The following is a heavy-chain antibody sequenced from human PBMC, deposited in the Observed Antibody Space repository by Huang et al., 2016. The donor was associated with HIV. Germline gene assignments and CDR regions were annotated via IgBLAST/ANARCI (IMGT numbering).Heavy chain of an antibody. D-gene: IGHD3-3*01. Sequence: EVQLVESGGGLVQPGGSLRLSCAASGFTFSTYSMNWVRQAPGKGLEWVSYMRSSSSTIYYADSVKGRFTISRDNAKNSLFLQMNSLRDEDTAVYYCARGIRYFGVVAYFDYWGQGALVTVSS. V-gene: IGHV3-48*02. CDR2: MRSSSSTI. J-gene: IGHJ4*02. CDR1: GFTFSTYS. CDR3: ARGIRYFGVVAYFDY.